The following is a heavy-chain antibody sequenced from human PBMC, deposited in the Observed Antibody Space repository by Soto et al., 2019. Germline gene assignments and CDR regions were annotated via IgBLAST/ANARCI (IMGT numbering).Heavy chain of an antibody. Sequence: GGSLRLSCAASGFTFSSYGMHWVRQAPGKGLEWVAVIWYDGSNKYYADSVKGRFTISRDNSKNTLYLQMNSLRAEDTAVYYCARYNDRYSGYDWPGDYYYYMDVWGKGTTVTVSS. CDR3: ARYNDRYSGYDWPGDYYYYMDV. V-gene: IGHV3-33*01. J-gene: IGHJ6*03. CDR2: IWYDGSNK. D-gene: IGHD5-12*01. CDR1: GFTFSSYG.